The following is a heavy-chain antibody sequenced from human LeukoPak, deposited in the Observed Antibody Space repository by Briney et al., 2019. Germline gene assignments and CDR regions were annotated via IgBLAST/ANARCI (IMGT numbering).Heavy chain of an antibody. CDR3: ARPGVAATWGPFDY. CDR2: INPSGGST. V-gene: IGHV1-46*01. D-gene: IGHD2-15*01. J-gene: IGHJ4*02. CDR1: GYTFTSYY. Sequence: ASVKVSCKASGYTFTSYYMHWVRQAPGQGLEWIGIINPSGGSTSYAQKFQGRVTMTSDMSTSTVYMELSSLRSEDTAVYYCARPGVAATWGPFDYWGQGTLVTVSS.